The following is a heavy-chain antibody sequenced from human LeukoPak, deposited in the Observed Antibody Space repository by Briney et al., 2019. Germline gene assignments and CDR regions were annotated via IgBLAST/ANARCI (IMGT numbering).Heavy chain of an antibody. V-gene: IGHV4-30-2*02. J-gene: IGHJ4*02. Sequence: PSQTLSLTCTVSGGSISSGGYYWSWIRQPPGKGLEWIGYIYHSGSTNYNPSLKSRVTISVDTSKNQFSLKLSSVTAADTAVYYCAGESGWLAPSYWGQGTLVTVSS. CDR2: IYHSGST. D-gene: IGHD6-19*01. CDR3: AGESGWLAPSY. CDR1: GGSISSGGYY.